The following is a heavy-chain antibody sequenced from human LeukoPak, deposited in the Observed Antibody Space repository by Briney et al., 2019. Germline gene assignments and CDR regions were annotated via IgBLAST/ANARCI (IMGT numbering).Heavy chain of an antibody. Sequence: GGSLSLSCAVSGFPFIVYDMHWPRGVREKGVEGVSAICIRGDEHYSGTVKGRCTISRENAESSLYLQMNSLRADDTAAYDCARGGIEVSGIDQFDYWGQGTLVTVSS. CDR1: GFPFIVYD. J-gene: IGHJ4*02. CDR2: ICIRGDE. D-gene: IGHD6-19*01. V-gene: IGHV3-13*01. CDR3: ARGGIEVSGIDQFDY.